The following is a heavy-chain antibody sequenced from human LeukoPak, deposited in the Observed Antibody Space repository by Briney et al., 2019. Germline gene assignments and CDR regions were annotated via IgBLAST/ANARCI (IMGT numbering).Heavy chain of an antibody. CDR3: ARGRGLRYFDWFGDFDY. D-gene: IGHD3-9*01. CDR2: MNPNSGNT. V-gene: IGHV1-8*01. Sequence: ASVKVSCKASGGSLSSYVITWVRQATGQGLEWMGWMNPNSGNTGYAQKFQGRVTMTRNTSISTAYMELSSLRSEDTAVYYCARGRGLRYFDWFGDFDYWGQGTLVTVSS. CDR1: GGSLSSYV. J-gene: IGHJ4*02.